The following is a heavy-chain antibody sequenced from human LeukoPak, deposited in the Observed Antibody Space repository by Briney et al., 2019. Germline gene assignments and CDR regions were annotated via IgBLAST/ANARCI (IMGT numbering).Heavy chain of an antibody. J-gene: IGHJ4*02. D-gene: IGHD3-22*01. CDR1: GFRLGDYW. V-gene: IGHV3-7*01. Sequence: GGSLRLSCEASGFRLGDYWMTWVRQAPGKGLECVGNIKLDGSEIYYRDSVRGRFTISRDNAKNSLYLQMNSLRVEDTGVYYCTRDLNHDSSGWGQGTLVTVS. CDR3: TRDLNHDSSG. CDR2: IKLDGSEI.